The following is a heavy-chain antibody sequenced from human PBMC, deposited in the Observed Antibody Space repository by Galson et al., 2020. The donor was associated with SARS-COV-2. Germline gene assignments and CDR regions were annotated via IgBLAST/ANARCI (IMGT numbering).Heavy chain of an antibody. CDR3: ARGAKWELPFYFIF. D-gene: IGHD1-26*01. J-gene: IGHJ4*01. CDR1: GFTLSSSV. Sequence: GGSLRLSCEASGFTLSSSVMQWVRQAQGKGSGWVAVISSDGSNRYYADSLKVRFTISRDNSKSTLYLQMNSLRAEDTALYYCARGAKWELPFYFIFWGHGTLVTVSS. V-gene: IGHV3-30*03. CDR2: ISSDGSNR.